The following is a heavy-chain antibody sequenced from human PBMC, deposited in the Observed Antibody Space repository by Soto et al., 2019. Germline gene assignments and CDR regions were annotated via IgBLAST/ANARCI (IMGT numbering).Heavy chain of an antibody. CDR3: ARSIPLRYFDWSPGVVY. CDR2: IYSGGST. CDR1: GFTVSSDN. D-gene: IGHD3-9*01. V-gene: IGHV3-66*01. Sequence: PGGSLRLSCAASGFTVSSDNMSWVRQAPGKGLEWVSVIYSGGSTFYADSVKGRFTISRDNSKNTLYLQMNSLRAEDTAVYYCARSIPLRYFDWSPGVVYWGQGTLVTVSS. J-gene: IGHJ4*02.